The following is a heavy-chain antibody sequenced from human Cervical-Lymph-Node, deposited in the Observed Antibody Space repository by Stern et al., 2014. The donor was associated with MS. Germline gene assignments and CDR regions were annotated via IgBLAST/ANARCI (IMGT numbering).Heavy chain of an antibody. J-gene: IGHJ3*02. V-gene: IGHV1-3*01. Sequence: QVQLVQSGAEVQEPGASVKVSCKASGYTFSVYAIHWVSQAPGQRLEWMGWVNAGNGNTKYSQKFQGRVTITWDTSARTVYMEVSSLKSEDTAVYYCARDLTEGAFDIWGQGTLVTVSS. CDR2: VNAGNGNT. CDR3: ARDLTEGAFDI. CDR1: GYTFSVYA.